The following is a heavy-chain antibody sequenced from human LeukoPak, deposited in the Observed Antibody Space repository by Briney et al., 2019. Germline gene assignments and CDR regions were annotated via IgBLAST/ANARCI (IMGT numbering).Heavy chain of an antibody. CDR2: IYSSGST. D-gene: IGHD3-22*01. CDR3: ARHGAPYYYDSNTWFDP. Sequence: NTSETLSLTCIVSGSSISTYYWSWIRQSPGKGLEWIGYIYSSGSTNYNPSLKRRVIISVDTSKNQFSLKLGSVTAADTAVYYCARHGAPYYYDSNTWFDPWGQGTLVTVSS. V-gene: IGHV4-4*09. J-gene: IGHJ5*02. CDR1: GSSISTYY.